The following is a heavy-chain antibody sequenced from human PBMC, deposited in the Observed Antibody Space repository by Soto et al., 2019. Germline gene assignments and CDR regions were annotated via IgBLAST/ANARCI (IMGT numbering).Heavy chain of an antibody. D-gene: IGHD6-13*01. V-gene: IGHV4-59*08. CDR1: GGSISGFS. CDR3: ARHWSSSWFYYYYGMDV. Sequence: TETLSLTCTVSGGSISGFSWSWVRQPPGKALEWIGHISYIGSTNYNPSLKSRVTISVDTSKNQFSLKLSSVTAADTAVYYCARHWSSSWFYYYYGMDVWGQGTTVTVSS. J-gene: IGHJ6*02. CDR2: ISYIGST.